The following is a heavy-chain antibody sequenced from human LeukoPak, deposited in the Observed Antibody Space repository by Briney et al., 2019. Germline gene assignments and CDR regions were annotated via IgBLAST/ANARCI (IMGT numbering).Heavy chain of an antibody. Sequence: LSLTCTVSGGSIRSYYWSWIRQPPGKGLEWVSGISWNSGSIGYADSVKGRFTISRDNAKNSLYLQMNSLRAEDTALYYCAKDIGVPAEKGRLEAFDIWGQGTMVTVSS. J-gene: IGHJ3*02. V-gene: IGHV3-9*01. CDR2: ISWNSGSI. CDR3: AKDIGVPAEKGRLEAFDI. CDR1: GGSIRSYY. D-gene: IGHD2-2*01.